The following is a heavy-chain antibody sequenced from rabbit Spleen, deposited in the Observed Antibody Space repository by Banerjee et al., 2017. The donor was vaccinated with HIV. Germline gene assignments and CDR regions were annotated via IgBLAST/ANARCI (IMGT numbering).Heavy chain of an antibody. CDR1: GFSFSSGYY. V-gene: IGHV1S40*01. Sequence: EESGGGLVKPGASLTLTCKASGFSFSSGYYMYWVRQAPGKGLEWIGCIGTGSGSTWYACWAKGRFTISRTSSTTVTLQMTSLTAADTATHFCARDLGSVVGWNFKLWGQGTLVTVS. D-gene: IGHD1-1*01. CDR2: IGTGSGST. J-gene: IGHJ4*01. CDR3: ARDLGSVVGWNFKL.